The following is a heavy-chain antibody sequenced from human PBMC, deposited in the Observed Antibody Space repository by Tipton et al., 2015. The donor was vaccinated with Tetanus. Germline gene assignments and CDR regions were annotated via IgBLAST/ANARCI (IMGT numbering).Heavy chain of an antibody. Sequence: TLSLTCNVSGGSINTGDYYWSWIRQSPGKGLEWIGHVYYSGITNYNPSLKSRVTTSIDTSRNQFSLKLSSVTAADTAVYYCARAILTGDYMPGPLDFWGQGTPVAVST. J-gene: IGHJ4*02. D-gene: IGHD3-9*01. CDR1: GGSINTGDYY. V-gene: IGHV4-61*08. CDR2: VYYSGIT. CDR3: ARAILTGDYMPGPLDF.